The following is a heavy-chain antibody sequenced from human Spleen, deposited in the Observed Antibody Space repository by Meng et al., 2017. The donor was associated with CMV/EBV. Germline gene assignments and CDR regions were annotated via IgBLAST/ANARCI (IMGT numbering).Heavy chain of an antibody. CDR2: INWNGGST. CDR1: GFTFDDYG. J-gene: IGHJ6*02. D-gene: IGHD3-10*01. V-gene: IGHV3-20*01. CDR3: ARVARDGSGSPSMIATPWYYYGMDV. Sequence: GESLKISCAASGFTFDDYGMSWVRQAPGKGLEWVSGINWNGGSTGYADSVKGRFTISRDNAKNSLYLQMNSLRAEDTALYHCARVARDGSGSPSMIATPWYYYGMDVWGQGTTVTVSS.